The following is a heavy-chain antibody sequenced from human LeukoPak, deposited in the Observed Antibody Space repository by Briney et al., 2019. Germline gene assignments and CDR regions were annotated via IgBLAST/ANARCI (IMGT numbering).Heavy chain of an antibody. Sequence: GGSLRLSCEASGFSFTNAWMNWVRLAPGKGLEWVSYISSSSSTIYYADSVKGRFTISRDNAKNSLYLQMNSLRAEDTAVYYCARESYDSSGYHSGYYMDVWGKGTTVTVSS. CDR2: ISSSSSTI. CDR3: ARESYDSSGYHSGYYMDV. D-gene: IGHD3-22*01. J-gene: IGHJ6*03. V-gene: IGHV3-48*04. CDR1: GFSFTNAW.